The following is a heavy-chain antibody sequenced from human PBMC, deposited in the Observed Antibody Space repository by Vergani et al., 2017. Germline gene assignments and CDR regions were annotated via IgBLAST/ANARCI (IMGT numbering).Heavy chain of an antibody. CDR3: AREDEWQWLVN. J-gene: IGHJ4*02. V-gene: IGHV3-66*02. D-gene: IGHD6-19*01. CDR2: IYSGGST. CDR1: GFTVSSNH. Sequence: VQLVESGGGVVQPGRSLRLSCAASGFTVSSNHMSWVRQAPGKGLEWVSVIYSGGSTYYADSVKGRFTISRDNSKNTLYLQMNSLRAEDTAVYYCAREDEWQWLVNWGQGTLVTVSS.